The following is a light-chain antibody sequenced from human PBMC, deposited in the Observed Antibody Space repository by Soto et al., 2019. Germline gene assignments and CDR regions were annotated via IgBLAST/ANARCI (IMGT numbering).Light chain of an antibody. V-gene: IGKV3-20*01. CDR3: HQYGSSVWT. CDR2: DAS. Sequence: EIVLTQSPGTLSLSPGERATLSCRASLSVTSNFIAWYQQKPGQAPRLLLYDASNRATGIPDMFSGSGSGTDFSLTISRLEPDDFAVYYCHQYGSSVWTFGQGTKVEIK. J-gene: IGKJ1*01. CDR1: LSVTSNF.